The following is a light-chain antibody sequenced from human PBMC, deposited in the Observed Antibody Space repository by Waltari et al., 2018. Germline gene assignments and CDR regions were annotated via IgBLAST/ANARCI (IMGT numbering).Light chain of an antibody. CDR1: QSVRNN. V-gene: IGKV3-15*01. CDR3: QQYKNWPPWT. CDR2: GAS. Sequence: EIVLTQPPATLSVSPGERATLSCRASQSVRNNLVWYQEKPGQAPRLLIYGASTRVTGIPARFSGSGSGIEFTLTISSLQSEDFAVYYCQQYKNWPPWTFGQGTKVEIK. J-gene: IGKJ1*01.